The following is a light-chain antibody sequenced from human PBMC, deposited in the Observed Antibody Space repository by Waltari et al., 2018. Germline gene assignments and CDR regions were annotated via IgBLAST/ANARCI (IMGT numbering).Light chain of an antibody. Sequence: QSALTQPASVSGSPGQSITISCTGTSSAIGFYDYVSWYQQYPGKAPTLIVYHVNNRPSVCSSRFSASKSGNAASLTISGLQGEDEADYYCSSFSRRANIVFGSGTKVTVL. CDR2: HVN. CDR3: SSFSRRANIV. V-gene: IGLV2-14*01. CDR1: SSAIGFYDY. J-gene: IGLJ1*01.